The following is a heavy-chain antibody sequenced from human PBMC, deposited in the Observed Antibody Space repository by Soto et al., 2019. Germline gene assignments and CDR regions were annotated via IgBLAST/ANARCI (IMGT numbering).Heavy chain of an antibody. J-gene: IGHJ4*02. D-gene: IGHD2-8*01. CDR3: ARRRRTDMDDIVLMHDFDF. V-gene: IGHV3-11*01. CDR2: INRNGRNK. Sequence: QVQLVESGGGLVKPGGSFRLSCVASGSTFSNNYIGWIRQVPGRGLEWLSYINRNGRNKDYADSVRGRFTISRDNAKTSLFLEMNGLSVEDTAVYYCARRRRTDMDDIVLMHDFDFWGQGTLVTVSS. CDR1: GSTFSNNY.